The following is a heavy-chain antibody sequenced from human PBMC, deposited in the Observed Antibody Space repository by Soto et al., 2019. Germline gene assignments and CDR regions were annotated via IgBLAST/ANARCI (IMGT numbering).Heavy chain of an antibody. Sequence: QVQLVQPGAEVKKPGASVKVSCRASGFTFTLYSMHWVRQAPGQRLEWMGWINGGSGKTKYSQKFQGRVTIARDTSASTAYVEVSSLRSEDTAVYYCARYSGNYQDAFDIWGQGTMVTVSS. CDR3: ARYSGNYQDAFDI. CDR2: INGGSGKT. D-gene: IGHD1-26*01. J-gene: IGHJ3*02. V-gene: IGHV1-3*01. CDR1: GFTFTLYS.